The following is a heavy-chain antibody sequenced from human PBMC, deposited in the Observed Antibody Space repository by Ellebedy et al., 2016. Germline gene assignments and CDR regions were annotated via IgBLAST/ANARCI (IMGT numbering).Heavy chain of an antibody. CDR2: VYYSGST. D-gene: IGHD6-19*01. Sequence: SETLSLTCTVSGGSMTGIHYYWGWIRQPSGKGLEWLGSVYYSGSTVYNPSLKSQITMSVDTSKNQFSVHLRSVTAADTAVYYCARNATGWYFDYWGQGALVTVSS. CDR1: GGSMTGIHYY. J-gene: IGHJ4*01. CDR3: ARNATGWYFDY. V-gene: IGHV4-39*01.